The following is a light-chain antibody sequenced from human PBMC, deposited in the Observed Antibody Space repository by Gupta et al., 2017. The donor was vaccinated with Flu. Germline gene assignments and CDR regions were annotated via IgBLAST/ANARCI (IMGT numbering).Light chain of an antibody. J-gene: IGLJ2*01. CDR1: SLRTSY. Sequence: SSELTQDPAVSVALGQTVRITCQGDSLRTSYASWYQQKPGQAPVLVIYAKNHRPSGIPDRFSGSSSGDTASSTITGAQAEDEADYYCNSRDSSDNHQAVFGGGTKLTVL. V-gene: IGLV3-19*01. CDR2: AKN. CDR3: NSRDSSDNHQAV.